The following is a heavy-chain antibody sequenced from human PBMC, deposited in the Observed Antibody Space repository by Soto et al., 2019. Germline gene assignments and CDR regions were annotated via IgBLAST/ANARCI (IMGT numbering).Heavy chain of an antibody. CDR1: GFTFSSYA. CDR2: ISGSGGST. V-gene: IGHV3-23*01. J-gene: IGHJ4*02. D-gene: IGHD6-6*01. Sequence: GGSLRLSCAASGFTFSSYAMSWVRQAPGKGLEWVSAISGSGGSTYYADSVKGRFTISRDNSKNTLYLQMNSLRAEDTALYYCAKDAYSSSSPLSYFDYWGQGTLVTVSS. CDR3: AKDAYSSSSPLSYFDY.